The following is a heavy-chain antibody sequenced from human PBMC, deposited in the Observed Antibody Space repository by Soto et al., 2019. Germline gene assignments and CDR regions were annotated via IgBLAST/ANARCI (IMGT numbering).Heavy chain of an antibody. CDR1: GGSISSGVYY. J-gene: IGHJ6*02. CDR3: ASFGGAHYDFWSGYSYGMDV. D-gene: IGHD3-3*01. Sequence: SATLSRTCTVSGGSISSGVYYWIWIRQHPGKVLEWIGYIYYSGSTYYNPSLKSRVTISVDTSKNQFSLKLSSVTAADTAVYYCASFGGAHYDFWSGYSYGMDVWGQGTTVTVSS. CDR2: IYYSGST. V-gene: IGHV4-31*03.